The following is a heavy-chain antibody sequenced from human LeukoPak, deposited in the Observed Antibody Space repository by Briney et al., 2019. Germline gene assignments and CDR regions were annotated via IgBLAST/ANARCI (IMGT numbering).Heavy chain of an antibody. CDR1: GGTFSSYA. J-gene: IGHJ4*02. CDR2: IIPIFGTA. Sequence: VASVKVSCKASGGTFSSYAISWVRQAPGQGLEWMGRIIPIFGTANYAQKFQGRVTMTRDTSISTAYMELSRLRSDDTAVYYCARSLLSGYQTHWGQGTLVTVSS. CDR3: ARSLLSGYQTH. D-gene: IGHD3-22*01. V-gene: IGHV1-69*05.